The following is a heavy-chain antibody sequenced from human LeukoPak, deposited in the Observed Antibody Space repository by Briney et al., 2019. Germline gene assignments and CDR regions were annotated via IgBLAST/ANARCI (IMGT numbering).Heavy chain of an antibody. CDR2: VSYDGGNE. CDR1: GFTFSNYA. D-gene: IGHD1-26*01. CDR3: AKDLRGTYAFDI. V-gene: IGHV3-30*04. Sequence: GGSLRLSCAASGFTFSNYAMHWVRQAPGKGLEWVTVVSYDGGNEYYADSVKGRFTISRDNSKNTLYLQMNSLRAEDTAVYYCAKDLRGTYAFDIWGQGTMVTVSS. J-gene: IGHJ3*02.